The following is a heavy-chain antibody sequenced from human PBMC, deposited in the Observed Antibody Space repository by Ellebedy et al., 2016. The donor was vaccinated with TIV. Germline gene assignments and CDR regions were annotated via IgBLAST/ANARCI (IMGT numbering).Heavy chain of an antibody. V-gene: IGHV3-7*01. CDR3: ARRGSYGDYAVQVNSWFDS. CDR1: EFSFRSYW. D-gene: IGHD4-17*01. J-gene: IGHJ5*01. CDR2: IYQDGSVQ. Sequence: PGGSLRLSCAASEFSFRSYWMSWVRQAPGKGLEWVANIYQDGSVQYYFDSVKGRFTISRDNAINSLFLQMNSLRAGDTAVYYCARRGSYGDYAVQVNSWFDSWGRGTLVTVSS.